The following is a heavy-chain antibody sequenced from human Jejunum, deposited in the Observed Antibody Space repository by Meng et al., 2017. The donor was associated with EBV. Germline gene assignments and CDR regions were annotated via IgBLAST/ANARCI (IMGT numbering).Heavy chain of an antibody. Sequence: QLVQSRAGGQKSGSSVKVSCKASGGHFSYYAFSLVRLAPGPGMELMGGVITIFATANYAQKFQGRSTITADNTTSTDFIVLRSLGSDDEAVYYCGTSVGTIVADYFDYWGQGTLVTVSS. D-gene: IGHD2/OR15-2a*01. CDR3: GTSVGTIVADYFDY. V-gene: IGHV1-69*06. CDR1: GGHFSYYA. CDR2: VITIFATA. J-gene: IGHJ4*02.